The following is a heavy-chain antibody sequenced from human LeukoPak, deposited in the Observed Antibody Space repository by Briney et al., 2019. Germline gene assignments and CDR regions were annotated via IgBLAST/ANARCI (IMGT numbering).Heavy chain of an antibody. J-gene: IGHJ4*02. CDR3: ITPLPYSAQ. Sequence: GGSLRLSCAASGFSFSDAWMNWVRQAPGKGLEWVGHIRSKADGGTPDYIAPVKGRFTISRDDSKDTLYLQMNSLKTEDTAVYYCITPLPYSAQGGQGTLVTVSS. V-gene: IGHV3-15*07. CDR1: GFSFSDAW. CDR2: IRSKADGGTP. D-gene: IGHD2-21*01.